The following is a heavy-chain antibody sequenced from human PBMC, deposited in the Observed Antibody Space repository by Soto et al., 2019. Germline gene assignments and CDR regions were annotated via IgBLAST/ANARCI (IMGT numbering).Heavy chain of an antibody. D-gene: IGHD3-22*01. CDR3: ARAPKPALYYYDSSGHPGVGMDV. CDR2: INPNSGGT. J-gene: IGHJ6*02. CDR1: GYTFTGYY. Sequence: QVQLVQSGAEVKKPGASVKVSCKASGYTFTGYYMHWVRQAPGQGLEWMGWINPNSGGTNYAQKFQGRVTMTRGTSISTAYMELSRLRSDDTAVYYCARAPKPALYYYDSSGHPGVGMDVWGQGTTVTVSS. V-gene: IGHV1-2*02.